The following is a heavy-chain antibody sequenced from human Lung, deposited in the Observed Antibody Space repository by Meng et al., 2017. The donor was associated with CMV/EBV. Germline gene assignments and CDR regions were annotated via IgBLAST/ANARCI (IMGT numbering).Heavy chain of an antibody. Sequence: QVQLQASDPGLVKPSETLSLTCTVAGGSISSSSYYWGWIRQPPGKGLEWIGSIYYSGSTYYNPSLKSRVTISVDTSKNQFSLKLSSVTAADTAVYYCARDTRRYGDFFDYWGQGTLVTVSS. J-gene: IGHJ4*02. V-gene: IGHV4-39*07. CDR3: ARDTRRYGDFFDY. D-gene: IGHD4-17*01. CDR2: IYYSGST. CDR1: GGSISSSSYY.